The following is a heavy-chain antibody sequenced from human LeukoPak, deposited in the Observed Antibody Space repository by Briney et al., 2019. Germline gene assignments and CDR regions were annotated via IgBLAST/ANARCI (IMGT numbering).Heavy chain of an antibody. J-gene: IGHJ6*03. CDR2: ISSSSSTI. CDR3: ARDGDLYYYDSYMDV. V-gene: IGHV3-48*01. Sequence: PGGSLRLSCAASGFTFSSYSMNWVRQAPGKGLEWVSYISSSSSTIYYEDSVKGRFTISRDNAKNSLYLQMNSLRAEDTAVYYCARDGDLYYYDSYMDVWGKGTTVTVSS. CDR1: GFTFSSYS. D-gene: IGHD3-22*01.